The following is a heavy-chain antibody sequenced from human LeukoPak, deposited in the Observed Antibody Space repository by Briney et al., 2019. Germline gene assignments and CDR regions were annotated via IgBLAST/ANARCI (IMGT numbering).Heavy chain of an antibody. V-gene: IGHV1-8*01. CDR1: GYTFTTYD. CDR3: ARVPRRGDRFDP. J-gene: IGHJ5*02. D-gene: IGHD3-10*01. CDR2: MNPNSGNT. Sequence: ASVKVSCKASGYTFTTYDINWVRQATGQGLEWMGWMNPNSGNTGYAQKLQGRVTMTRNTSISTAYMELSSLRSEDTAVYYCARVPRRGDRFDPWGQGTLVTVSS.